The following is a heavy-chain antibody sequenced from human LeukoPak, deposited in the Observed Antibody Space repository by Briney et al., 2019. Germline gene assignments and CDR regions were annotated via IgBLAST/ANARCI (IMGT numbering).Heavy chain of an antibody. J-gene: IGHJ4*02. V-gene: IGHV4-59*12. CDR1: GGSISSYY. CDR3: ARELPTFEYFDY. Sequence: SETLSLTCTVSGGSISSYYWSWIRQPPGKGLEWIGYIYYSGSTYYNPSLKSRVTISVDTSKNQFSLKLSSVTAADTAVYYCARELPTFEYFDYWGQGTLVTVSS. CDR2: IYYSGST.